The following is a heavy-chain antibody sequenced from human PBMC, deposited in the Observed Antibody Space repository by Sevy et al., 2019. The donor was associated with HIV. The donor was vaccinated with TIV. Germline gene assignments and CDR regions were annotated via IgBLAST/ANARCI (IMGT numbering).Heavy chain of an antibody. V-gene: IGHV1-46*01. J-gene: IGHJ4*02. CDR1: GDTLTNNY. Sequence: ASVKVSCRASGDTLTNNYMHWVRQAPGQGLEWMGMVDPSGGNATYAQNFQGRVIMTRDTSTSTLYMELSSLRSEDTAVYYCVRADPAQHFDSWGQGTLVTVSS. CDR3: VRADPAQHFDS. CDR2: VDPSGGNA.